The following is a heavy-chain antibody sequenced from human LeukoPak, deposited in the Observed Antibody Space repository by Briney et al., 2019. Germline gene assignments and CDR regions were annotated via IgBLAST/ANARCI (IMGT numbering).Heavy chain of an antibody. CDR2: ISSSGSTI. J-gene: IGHJ6*04. D-gene: IGHD1-26*01. CDR1: GFTFSSYE. V-gene: IGHV3-48*03. Sequence: GGSLRLSCAASGFTFSSYEMNWVRQAPGKGLEWVSCISSSGSTIYYADSVKGRFTISRDNAKNSLYLQMNSLRAEDTAVYYCARHYLKYRNYCYGMDVWGKGTTVTVSS. CDR3: ARHYLKYRNYCYGMDV.